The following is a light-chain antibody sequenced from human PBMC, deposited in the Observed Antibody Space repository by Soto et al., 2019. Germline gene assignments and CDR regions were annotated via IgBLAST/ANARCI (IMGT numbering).Light chain of an antibody. J-gene: IGLJ1*01. CDR1: SSNIGAGYD. Sequence: QSVLTQPPSVSGAPGQRVTISCTGSSSNIGAGYDVHWYQQLPGTAPKLLIYGNNNRPSGVPDRFSVSKSGTSASLALTGLQAEDEADYSCQSYDSSLSGYVFGTGTKVTVL. CDR3: QSYDSSLSGYV. V-gene: IGLV1-40*01. CDR2: GNN.